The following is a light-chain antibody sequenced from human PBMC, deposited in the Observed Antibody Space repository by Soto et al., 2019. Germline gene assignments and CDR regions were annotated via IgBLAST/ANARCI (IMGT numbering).Light chain of an antibody. V-gene: IGKV3-20*01. CDR3: HHYGDSPIYT. CDR1: QSVSRNY. Sequence: EIVLTQSPGTLSLPPGATATLSCRASQSVSRNYLAWFQQKPGQAPRLLIHGASSRAAGTPDRFSGSGSGTDFTLTISRLEPEDFAVYYCHHYGDSPIYTFGPGTKVDFK. CDR2: GAS. J-gene: IGKJ3*01.